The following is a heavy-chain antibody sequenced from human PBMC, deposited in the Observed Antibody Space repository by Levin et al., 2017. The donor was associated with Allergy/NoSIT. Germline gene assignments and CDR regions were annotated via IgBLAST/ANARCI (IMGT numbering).Heavy chain of an antibody. Sequence: ASVKVSCAASGFTFSNYWMHWVRQAPGEGLVWVSRINSYGSDTTYADSVKGRFTISRDNAKNMLFLQMNSLRAEDTAVYYCARAQEVRGVIWEIDFWGQGTLVTVSS. J-gene: IGHJ4*02. CDR1: GFTFSNYW. CDR3: ARAQEVRGVIWEIDF. D-gene: IGHD3-10*01. V-gene: IGHV3-74*01. CDR2: INSYGSDT.